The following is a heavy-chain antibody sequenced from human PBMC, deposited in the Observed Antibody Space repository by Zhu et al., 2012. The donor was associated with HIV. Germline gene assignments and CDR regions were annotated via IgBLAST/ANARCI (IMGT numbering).Heavy chain of an antibody. CDR2: MYSSGST. D-gene: IGHD1-1*01. CDR3: ARSVKGQLVFDS. J-gene: IGHJ4*02. CDR1: GGSMSSHY. V-gene: IGHV4-59*11. Sequence: QVQLQESGPQLVKPSETLSLTCTVSGGSMSSHYWNWVRQPPGKGLQWIGYMYSSGSTKYNFSLESRVAISLDMSKNQFSLNLSSVTTADTAVCYCARSVKGQLVFDSWGQGALVTVSS.